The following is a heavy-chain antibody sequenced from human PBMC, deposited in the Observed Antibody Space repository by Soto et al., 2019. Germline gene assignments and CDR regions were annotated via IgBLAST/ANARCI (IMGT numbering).Heavy chain of an antibody. D-gene: IGHD3-9*01. CDR1: GDSIGSGNKY. V-gene: IGHV4-30-4*02. Sequence: SETLSLTCTVSGDSIGSGNKYWSWIRQAPGKGVEWIGYICSSGTTYYNPSLKSRLTISLDTSQNQFSLKLNSVTAADTAVYFCARVPSPFDFCYAMDVWGQGTTVTVSS. CDR2: ICSSGTT. CDR3: ARVPSPFDFCYAMDV. J-gene: IGHJ6*02.